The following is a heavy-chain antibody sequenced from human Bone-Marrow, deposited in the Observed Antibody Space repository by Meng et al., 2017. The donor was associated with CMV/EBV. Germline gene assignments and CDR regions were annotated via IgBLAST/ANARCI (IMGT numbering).Heavy chain of an antibody. V-gene: IGHV3-9*01. CDR2: ISWNSGSI. D-gene: IGHD3-3*01. Sequence: GGSLRLSCAASGFTFDDYAMHWVRQAPGKGLEWVSGISWNSGSIGCADSVKGRFTISRDNAKNSLYLQMNSLRAEDTALYYCAKTEDFWSVPDYWGQGTLVTVSS. J-gene: IGHJ4*02. CDR3: AKTEDFWSVPDY. CDR1: GFTFDDYA.